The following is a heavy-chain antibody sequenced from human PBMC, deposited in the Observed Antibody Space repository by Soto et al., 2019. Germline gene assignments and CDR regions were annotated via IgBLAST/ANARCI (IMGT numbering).Heavy chain of an antibody. CDR1: GFTFSSYS. Sequence: GGSLRLSCAASGFTFSSYSMNWVRQAPGKGLEWVSSISSSSSYIYYADSVKGRFTISRDNAKNSLYLQMNSLRAEDTAVYYCARDPGCSSTSCYPLYYFDYWGQGTLVTVSS. CDR3: ARDPGCSSTSCYPLYYFDY. J-gene: IGHJ4*02. D-gene: IGHD2-2*01. V-gene: IGHV3-21*01. CDR2: ISSSSSYI.